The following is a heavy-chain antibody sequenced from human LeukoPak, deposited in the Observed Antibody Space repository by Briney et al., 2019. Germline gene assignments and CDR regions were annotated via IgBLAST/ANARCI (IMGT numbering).Heavy chain of an antibody. D-gene: IGHD1-1*01. CDR1: GFTFSSYA. CDR2: ISGSGGST. Sequence: HPGGSLRLSCAASGFTFSSYAMSWVRQAPGKGLEWVSAISGSGGSTYYADSVKGRFTIPRDNSKNTLYLQMNSLRAEDTAVYYCAKGVTASTTHTLDYYYYMDVWGNGTTVAVSS. J-gene: IGHJ6*03. CDR3: AKGVTASTTHTLDYYYYMDV. V-gene: IGHV3-23*01.